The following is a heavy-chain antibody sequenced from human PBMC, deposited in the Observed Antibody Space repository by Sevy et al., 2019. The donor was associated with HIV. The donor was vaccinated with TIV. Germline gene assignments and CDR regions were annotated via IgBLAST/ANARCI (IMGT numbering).Heavy chain of an antibody. J-gene: IGHJ3*02. CDR2: ISSSSSYI. V-gene: IGHV3-21*01. CDR3: ARDMKSYAAFDI. CDR1: GFTFSSYS. Sequence: GGSLRLSCAASGFTFSSYSMNWVRQAPGKGLEWVSSISSSSSYIYYAYSVKGRFTISRDNAKNSLYLQMNSLRAEDTAVYYCARDMKSYAAFDIWGQGTMVTVSS. D-gene: IGHD2-2*01.